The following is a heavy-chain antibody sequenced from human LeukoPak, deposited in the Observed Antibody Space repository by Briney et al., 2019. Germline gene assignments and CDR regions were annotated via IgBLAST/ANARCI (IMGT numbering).Heavy chain of an antibody. V-gene: IGHV3-48*03. Sequence: PGGSLRLSCAASGFTFSSYEMNWVRQAPGKGLEWVSYISSSGSTIHYADSVKGRFTISRDNAKNSLFLQMSSLRGEDTALYYCATEHWGPNSWGQGTLVTVSS. J-gene: IGHJ4*02. CDR2: ISSSGSTI. D-gene: IGHD3-16*01. CDR1: GFTFSSYE. CDR3: ATEHWGPNS.